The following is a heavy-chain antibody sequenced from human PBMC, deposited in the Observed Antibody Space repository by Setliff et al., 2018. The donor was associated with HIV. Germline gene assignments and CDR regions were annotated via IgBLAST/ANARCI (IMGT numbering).Heavy chain of an antibody. CDR3: ARDGYSSSWYVISGSFDY. V-gene: IGHV4-39*07. D-gene: IGHD6-13*01. CDR2: VYYSGST. CDR1: GGSISSSSYY. Sequence: SETLSLTCIVSGGSISSSSYYWGWIRQPPGKGLEWIGTVYYSGSTYYNPSLKSRVTISVDTSENQFSLKLSSVTDADTAVYYCARDGYSSSWYVISGSFDYWGQGILVTVSS. J-gene: IGHJ4*02.